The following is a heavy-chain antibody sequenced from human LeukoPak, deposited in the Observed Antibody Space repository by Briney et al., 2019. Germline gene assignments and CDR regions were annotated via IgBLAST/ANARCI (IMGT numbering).Heavy chain of an antibody. CDR1: GYTLTELS. V-gene: IGHV1-24*01. Sequence: ASVKVSCKVSGYTLTELSMHWVRQAPGKGLEWMGGFDPEDGETIYAQKFQGRVTMTEDTSTDTAYMELSSLRSEDTAVYYCATTVPSGVVTDYYYYYMDVWGKGTTVTVSS. D-gene: IGHD3-3*01. CDR2: FDPEDGET. J-gene: IGHJ6*03. CDR3: ATTVPSGVVTDYYYYYMDV.